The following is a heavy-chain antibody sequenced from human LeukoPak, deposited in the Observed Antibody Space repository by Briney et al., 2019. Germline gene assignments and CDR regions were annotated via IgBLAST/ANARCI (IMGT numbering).Heavy chain of an antibody. Sequence: SETLSLTCTVSGGSISGYYWSWIRQPPGKGLEWIGYIYYSGSTNYNPSLKSRVTISVDTSKNQFSLKLSSVTAADTAVYYCARDRDYYDSSGFDYWGQGTLVTVSS. CDR2: IYYSGST. CDR1: GGSISGYY. J-gene: IGHJ4*02. V-gene: IGHV4-59*01. D-gene: IGHD3-22*01. CDR3: ARDRDYYDSSGFDY.